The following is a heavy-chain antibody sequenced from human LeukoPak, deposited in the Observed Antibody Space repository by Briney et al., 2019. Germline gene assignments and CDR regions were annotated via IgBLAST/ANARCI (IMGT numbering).Heavy chain of an antibody. Sequence: GGALRLSCAAPGFTVRDFWMAWFRQAPGKGLEWVAHIKEDGTDKYDVDSVRGRFTISKDDDKNSLSLQMNSLRVEDTAVYYCVRGGWELDYWGQGTLVTVSS. D-gene: IGHD4-23*01. J-gene: IGHJ4*02. CDR3: VRGGWELDY. V-gene: IGHV3-7*01. CDR1: GFTVRDFW. CDR2: IKEDGTDK.